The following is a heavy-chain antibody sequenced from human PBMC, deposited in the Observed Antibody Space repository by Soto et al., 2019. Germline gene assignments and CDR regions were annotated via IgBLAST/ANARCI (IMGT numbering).Heavy chain of an antibody. CDR1: GFTFSSYA. V-gene: IGHV3-30-3*01. J-gene: IGHJ4*02. CDR3: ARDLQTYDYGDYVLDY. D-gene: IGHD4-17*01. CDR2: ISYDGSNK. Sequence: QVQLVESGGGVVQPGRSLRLSCAASGFTFSSYAMHWVRQAPGKGLEWVAVISYDGSNKYYADSVKGRFTISRDNXKIXRYLQMNSLRAEDTAVYYCARDLQTYDYGDYVLDYWGQGTLVTVSS.